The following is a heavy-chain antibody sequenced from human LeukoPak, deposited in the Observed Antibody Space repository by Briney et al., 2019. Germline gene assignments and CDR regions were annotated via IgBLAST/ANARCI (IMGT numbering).Heavy chain of an antibody. J-gene: IGHJ4*02. CDR1: GYTFTSYD. D-gene: IGHD3-22*01. Sequence: RALVKVSCKASGYTFTSYDINWVRQATGQGLEWMGWMNPNSGNTGYAQKFQGRVTMTRNTSISTAYMELSSLRSEDTAVYYCARPASSGYVGDDYWGQGTLVTVSS. CDR3: ARPASSGYVGDDY. CDR2: MNPNSGNT. V-gene: IGHV1-8*01.